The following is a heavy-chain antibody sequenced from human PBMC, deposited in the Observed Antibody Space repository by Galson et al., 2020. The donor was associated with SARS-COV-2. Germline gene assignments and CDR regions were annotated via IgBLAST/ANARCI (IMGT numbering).Heavy chain of an antibody. Sequence: GGSLRLSCAASGFTISSYGMHWVRQAPGKGLEWVSAIWYDGTNKYYADSVKGRFTISRDNSKKTLYLQMSNLRAGDTAVYYCAKDAGTHGVFTLLHWGQGTLVTVSS. D-gene: IGHD2-8*01. CDR1: GFTISSYG. CDR2: IWYDGTNK. CDR3: AKDAGTHGVFTLLH. J-gene: IGHJ4*02. V-gene: IGHV3-33*06.